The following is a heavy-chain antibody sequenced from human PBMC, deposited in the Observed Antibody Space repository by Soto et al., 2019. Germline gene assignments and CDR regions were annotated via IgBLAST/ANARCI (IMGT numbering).Heavy chain of an antibody. CDR1: GFSLSTSGVG. V-gene: IGHV2-5*02. CDR3: AHRSKMGGHRSTWSFDY. CDR2: IYWDDDK. D-gene: IGHD6-13*01. J-gene: IGHJ4*02. Sequence: QITLKESGPTLVKPTQTLTLTCTFSGFSLSTSGVGVGWIRQPPGKALEWLAVIYWDDDKRYSPSLKSRLTITKDTSKNQVVLTMTNMDPVDTATYYCAHRSKMGGHRSTWSFDYWGQGTLVTVSS.